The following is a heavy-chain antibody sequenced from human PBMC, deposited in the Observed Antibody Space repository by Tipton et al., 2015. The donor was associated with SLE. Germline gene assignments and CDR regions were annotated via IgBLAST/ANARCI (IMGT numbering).Heavy chain of an antibody. D-gene: IGHD2-15*01. CDR2: IYYSGST. V-gene: IGHV4-59*01. J-gene: IGHJ4*02. Sequence: TLSLTCTVSGGSISSYYWSWIRQPPGKGLEWIGYIYYSGSTNYNPSLKSRVTISVDTSKNQFPLKLSSVTAAGTAVYYCARVPVARHYFDYWGQGTLVTVSS. CDR3: ARVPVARHYFDY. CDR1: GGSISSYY.